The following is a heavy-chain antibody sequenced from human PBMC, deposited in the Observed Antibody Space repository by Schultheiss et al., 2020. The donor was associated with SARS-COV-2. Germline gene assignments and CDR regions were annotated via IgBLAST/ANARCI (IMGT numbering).Heavy chain of an antibody. J-gene: IGHJ6*02. Sequence: SETLSLTCAVSGGSISSRNWWSWVRQSPGKGLEWIGEIYHSGSTNYNPSLKSRVTISVDTSKNQFSLKLSSVTAADTAVYYCARLEGSGYPLGYYYGMDVWGQGTTVTVSS. D-gene: IGHD3-22*01. CDR3: ARLEGSGYPLGYYYGMDV. CDR2: IYHSGST. V-gene: IGHV4-4*02. CDR1: GGSISSRNW.